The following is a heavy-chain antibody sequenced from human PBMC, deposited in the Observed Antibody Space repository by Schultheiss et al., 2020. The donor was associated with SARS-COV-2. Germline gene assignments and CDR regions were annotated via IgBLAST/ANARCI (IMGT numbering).Heavy chain of an antibody. CDR2: IYSGGST. D-gene: IGHD4-11*01. CDR1: GFTFSSYA. CDR3: ARGGDFTVTGADV. V-gene: IGHV3-66*01. J-gene: IGHJ6*02. Sequence: GGSLRLSCAASGFTFSSYAMSWVRQAPGKGLEWVSVIYSGGSTYYADSVKGRFTISRDNSKNTLYLQMNSLRAEDTAVYYCARGGDFTVTGADVWGQGTTVTVSS.